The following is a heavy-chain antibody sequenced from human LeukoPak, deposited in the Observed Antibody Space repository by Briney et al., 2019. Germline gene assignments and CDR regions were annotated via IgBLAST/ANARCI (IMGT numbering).Heavy chain of an antibody. Sequence: VGALRLSRAASVFSFNYAWISWVRPVPGKGRKWVGQTVSEIDGGPTDYAAPVTGRFTISRVDSKSMLYLQMNSLKIQDPAVYYWASRTVVARPLDPWGQGTLVTVSS. CDR1: VFSFNYAW. J-gene: IGHJ5*02. D-gene: IGHD6-6*01. V-gene: IGHV3-15*04. CDR3: ASRTVVARPLDP. CDR2: TVSEIDGGPT.